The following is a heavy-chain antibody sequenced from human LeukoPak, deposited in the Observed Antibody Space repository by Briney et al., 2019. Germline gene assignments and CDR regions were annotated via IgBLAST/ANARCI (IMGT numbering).Heavy chain of an antibody. V-gene: IGHV4-30-4*01. CDR2: IYYSGST. CDR1: GGSISSGDYY. Sequence: PSQTLSLTCTVSGGSISSGDYYWSWIRQPPGKGLEWIGYIYYSGSTYYNPSLKSRVTISVDTSKNQFSLKLSSVTAADTAVYYCARGGDIAVVPAAPHYYGMDVWGKGTTVTVSS. CDR3: ARGGDIAVVPAAPHYYGMDV. D-gene: IGHD2-2*01. J-gene: IGHJ6*04.